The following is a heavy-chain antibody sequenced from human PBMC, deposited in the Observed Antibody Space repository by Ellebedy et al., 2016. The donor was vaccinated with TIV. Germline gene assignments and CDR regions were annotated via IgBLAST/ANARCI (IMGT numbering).Heavy chain of an antibody. CDR1: GFTFSNYA. J-gene: IGHJ6*03. D-gene: IGHD3-10*01. CDR3: AKRVVRGECYMDV. Sequence: PGGSLRLSCAASGFTFSNYAMSWVRQAPGKGLEWVSVISGSGGRTYYADSVKGRFTIPRDNSKNTLYLQLNSLRAEDTAVYYCAKRVVRGECYMDVWGKGTTVTVSS. CDR2: ISGSGGRT. V-gene: IGHV3-23*01.